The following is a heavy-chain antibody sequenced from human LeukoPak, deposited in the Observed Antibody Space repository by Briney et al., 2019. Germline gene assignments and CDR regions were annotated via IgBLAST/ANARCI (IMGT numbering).Heavy chain of an antibody. J-gene: IGHJ4*02. CDR3: ARHPSSTGNFFDY. V-gene: IGHV4-59*08. CDR2: VYFSGST. CDR1: GGSFSGYY. D-gene: IGHD6-13*01. Sequence: SETLSLTCAVYGGSFSGYYWSWIRQPPGKGLEWIGYVYFSGSTNYNPSLKSRVTISVDTSRNQFSLKLGSVTAADTAVYYCARHPSSTGNFFDYWGQGTLVTVSS.